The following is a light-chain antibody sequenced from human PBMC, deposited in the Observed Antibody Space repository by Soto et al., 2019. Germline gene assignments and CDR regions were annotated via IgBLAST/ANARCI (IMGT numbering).Light chain of an antibody. J-gene: IGLJ2*01. CDR3: TSWTTSTTMI. Sequence: QSALTQPASVSGSPGQSITISCTGTRSDIGAYNFVSWYQPHPGEVPKLILYDVNVRPSGVSNRFSGSKSGNTASLTISGLQAEDEADYYCTSWTTSTTMIFGGGTKLTVL. CDR2: DVN. V-gene: IGLV2-14*03. CDR1: RSDIGAYNF.